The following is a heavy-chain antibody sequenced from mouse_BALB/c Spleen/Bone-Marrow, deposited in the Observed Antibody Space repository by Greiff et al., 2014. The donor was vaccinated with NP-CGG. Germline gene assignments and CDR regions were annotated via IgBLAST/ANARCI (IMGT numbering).Heavy chain of an antibody. J-gene: IGHJ2*01. Sequence: EVHLVESGGGLVQPGGSLKLSCAASGFTFSNYGMSWVRQTPDKRLELVATINSNGGSTYYPDSVKGRFTISRDNAKNTLYLQMSSLKSEDTAMYYCARDYYGSSDYWGQGTTLTVSS. CDR1: GFTFSNYG. V-gene: IGHV5-6-3*01. CDR2: INSNGGST. D-gene: IGHD1-1*01. CDR3: ARDYYGSSDY.